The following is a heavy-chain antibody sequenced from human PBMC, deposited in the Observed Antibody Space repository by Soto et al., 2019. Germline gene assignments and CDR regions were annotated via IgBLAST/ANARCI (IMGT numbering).Heavy chain of an antibody. V-gene: IGHV4-28*01. Sequence: PSETLSLTCAVSGYSISSSNWWGWIRQPPGKGLEWIGYIYHSGSTYYNPSLKSRVTISVDRSKNQFSLKLSSVTAADTAVYYCARTLHIYYYYGMDVWGQGTTVTVSS. J-gene: IGHJ6*02. CDR1: GYSISSSNW. CDR3: ARTLHIYYYYGMDV. CDR2: IYHSGST.